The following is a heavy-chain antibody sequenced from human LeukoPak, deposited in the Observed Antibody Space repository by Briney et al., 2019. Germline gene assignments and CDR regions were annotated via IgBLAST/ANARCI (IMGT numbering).Heavy chain of an antibody. CDR3: ASPVGY. V-gene: IGHV4-38-2*01. J-gene: IGHJ4*02. CDR2: ICHSGST. CDR1: GYSISSGYY. Sequence: SETLSLTCAVSGYSISSGYYWGWIRQPPGKGLEWIGSICHSGSTYYNPSLKSRATISVDTSKNQFSLKLSSVTAADTAVYYCASPVGYRGQGTLVTVSS.